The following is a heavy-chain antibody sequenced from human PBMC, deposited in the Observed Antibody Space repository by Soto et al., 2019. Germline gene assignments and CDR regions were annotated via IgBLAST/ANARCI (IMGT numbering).Heavy chain of an antibody. CDR2: IYYSGRT. J-gene: IGHJ4*02. CDR3: ARHGYYYDSTGYYYFI. CDR1: GGSISSNKW. V-gene: IGHV4-4*02. Sequence: SETLSLTCAVSGGSISSNKWWSWVRQPPGKGLEWIGDIYYSGRTHYNPSLKSRVTISVDTSKNQLSLELRSVTAADTAVYYCARHGYYYDSTGYYYFIWGQGTLVTVSS. D-gene: IGHD3-22*01.